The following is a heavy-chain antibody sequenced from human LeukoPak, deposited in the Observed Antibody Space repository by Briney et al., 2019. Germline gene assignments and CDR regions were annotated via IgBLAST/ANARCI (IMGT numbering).Heavy chain of an antibody. V-gene: IGHV3-21*01. J-gene: IGHJ6*03. CDR1: AFTFSYYS. D-gene: IGHD6-13*01. CDR2: ISSSSSLI. Sequence: GGSLRLSCAASAFTFSYYSMNWVRHAPGRGLEWVSCISSSSSLIFYSDSVRGRFTISRDNAKNLLYLHMNSLRVEDPAVYYCAKVDRGDYSSSPVPYYNYYMNVWGKGTTVTVSS. CDR3: AKVDRGDYSSSPVPYYNYYMNV.